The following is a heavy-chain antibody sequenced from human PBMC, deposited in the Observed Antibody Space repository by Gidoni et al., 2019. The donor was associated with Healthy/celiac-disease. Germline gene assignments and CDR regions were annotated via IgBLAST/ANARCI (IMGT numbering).Heavy chain of an antibody. CDR1: GYSFTSYW. Sequence: EVQLVQSGAEVKKPGEYLKISCTGSGYSFTSYWIGWVRQMPGKGLEWMGIIYPGDSDTRYSPSFQGQVTISADKSISTAYLQWSSLKASDTAMYYCARQYYDSSGYYSSLGYWGQGTLVTVSS. D-gene: IGHD3-22*01. CDR2: IYPGDSDT. V-gene: IGHV5-51*01. CDR3: ARQYYDSSGYYSSLGY. J-gene: IGHJ4*02.